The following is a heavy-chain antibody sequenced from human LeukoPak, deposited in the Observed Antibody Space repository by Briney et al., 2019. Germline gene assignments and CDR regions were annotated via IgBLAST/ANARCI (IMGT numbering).Heavy chain of an antibody. D-gene: IGHD3-3*01. CDR2: IIPIFGTA. V-gene: IGHV1-69*06. CDR3: ARLITIFGVPRGFDI. J-gene: IGHJ3*02. Sequence: GASVKVSCKASGGTFSSYAISWVRQAPGQGLEWMGGIIPIFGTANYAQKFQGRVTITADKSTSTAYMELSSLRSEDTAVYYCARLITIFGVPRGFDIWGQGTMVTVSS. CDR1: GGTFSSYA.